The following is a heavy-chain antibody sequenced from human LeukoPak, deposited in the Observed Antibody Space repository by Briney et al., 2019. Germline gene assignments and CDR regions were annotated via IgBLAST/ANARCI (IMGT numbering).Heavy chain of an antibody. D-gene: IGHD3-16*01. Sequence: AGSLRLSCADSGFTFSDYYMSWIRQAPGKGMEWVSYISSSGSTIYYADSVKGRFTISRDNAKNSLYLQMNSLRAEDTAVYYCARGTVVPLWVYWGQGTLVTVSS. CDR3: ARGTVVPLWVY. CDR2: ISSSGSTI. J-gene: IGHJ4*02. V-gene: IGHV3-11*01. CDR1: GFTFSDYY.